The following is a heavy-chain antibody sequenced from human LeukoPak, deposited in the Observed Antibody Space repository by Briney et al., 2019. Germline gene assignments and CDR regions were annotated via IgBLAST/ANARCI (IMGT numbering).Heavy chain of an antibody. CDR1: GFTFSSFG. CDR2: IWYDGSTK. J-gene: IGHJ4*02. Sequence: GGSLRLSCAASGFTFSSFGMHWVRQPPGKGLEWVAVIWYDGSTKVYADSVKGRFTISRDNSRNTLYLQVNSLRAEDTAVYYCARDRYSSMWSVFEYWGQGALVTVSS. D-gene: IGHD6-13*01. V-gene: IGHV3-33*01. CDR3: ARDRYSSMWSVFEY.